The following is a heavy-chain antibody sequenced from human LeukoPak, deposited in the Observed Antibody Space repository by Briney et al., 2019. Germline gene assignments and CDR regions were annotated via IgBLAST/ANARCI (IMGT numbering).Heavy chain of an antibody. CDR1: GFTFSSYG. J-gene: IGHJ4*02. CDR2: IWYDGSNK. CDR3: ASGYDYVWGSYGFDY. Sequence: PGGSLRLSCAASGFTFSSYGMHWVRQAPGKGLEWVAVIWYDGSNKYYADSVKGRFTISRDNSKNTLYLQMNSLRTEDTAVYYCASGYDYVWGSYGFDYWGQGTLVTVSS. D-gene: IGHD3-16*01. V-gene: IGHV3-33*01.